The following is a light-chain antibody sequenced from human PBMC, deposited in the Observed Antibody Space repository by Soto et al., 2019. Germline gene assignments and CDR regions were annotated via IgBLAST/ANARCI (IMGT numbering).Light chain of an antibody. CDR1: QSIRSNF. J-gene: IGKJ3*01. CDR3: LQHDDSPFT. CDR2: GAS. Sequence: EIVLTQSPGALSLSPGERATLSCRASQSIRSNFLAWYQHKPGQAPRLLIYGASTTATGIPHRFSGSGSGTEFTLTISRLEPEDFAVYFCLQHDDSPFTFGHGTKVDI. V-gene: IGKV3-20*01.